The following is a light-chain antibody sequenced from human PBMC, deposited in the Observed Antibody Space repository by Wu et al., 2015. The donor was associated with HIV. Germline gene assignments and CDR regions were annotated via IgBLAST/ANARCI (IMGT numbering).Light chain of an antibody. V-gene: IGKV1-5*03. J-gene: IGKJ2*01. CDR2: KAS. CDR1: QSISSW. Sequence: DIQMTQSPSTLSASVGDRVTITCRASQSISSWLAWYQQKPGKVPKLLIYKASSLESGVPSRFSGSGSGTELTLTISSLQPDDFATYYCQQYNSYPYNFGQGTKLEIK. CDR3: QQYNSYPYN.